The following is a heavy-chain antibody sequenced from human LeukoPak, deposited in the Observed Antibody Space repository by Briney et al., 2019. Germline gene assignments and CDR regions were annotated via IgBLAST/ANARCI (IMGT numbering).Heavy chain of an antibody. V-gene: IGHV3-48*04. Sequence: GGSLRLSCAASGFTFSSYTMNWVRQAPGKGLEWVSYISSRSSTIYYADSVKGRFTISRDNAKNELYLQVKGLEAEDTAVYYCARGLPDSSPHYAFDIWGQRTMVTVSS. J-gene: IGHJ3*02. CDR3: ARGLPDSSPHYAFDI. CDR2: ISSRSSTI. D-gene: IGHD3-22*01. CDR1: GFTFSSYT.